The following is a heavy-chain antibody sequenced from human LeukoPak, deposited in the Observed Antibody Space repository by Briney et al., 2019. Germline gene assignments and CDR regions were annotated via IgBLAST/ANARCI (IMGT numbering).Heavy chain of an antibody. J-gene: IGHJ4*02. CDR2: INPSGGST. Sequence: ASVEVSCKASGYTFTNYYMHWVRQAPGQGLEWMGIINPSGGSTTYAQKFQGRVTMTRDTSTSTVYMELSSLRSEDAAVYYCARDLGGNKYGHFDYWGQGTLVTVSS. D-gene: IGHD1-26*01. V-gene: IGHV1-46*01. CDR3: ARDLGGNKYGHFDY. CDR1: GYTFTNYY.